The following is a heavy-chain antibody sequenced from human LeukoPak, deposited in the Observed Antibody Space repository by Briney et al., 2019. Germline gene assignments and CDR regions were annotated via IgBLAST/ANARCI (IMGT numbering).Heavy chain of an antibody. V-gene: IGHV1-2*02. J-gene: IGHJ3*02. CDR3: AREASGYYDSSGTNAFDI. Sequence: ASVKVSCKASGYTFTGYYMHWVRQAPGQGLEWMGWINPNSGGTNYAQKFQGRVTMTRDTSISTAYMELSRLRSDDTAVYYCAREASGYYDSSGTNAFDIWGQGTMVTVSS. CDR1: GYTFTGYY. D-gene: IGHD3-22*01. CDR2: INPNSGGT.